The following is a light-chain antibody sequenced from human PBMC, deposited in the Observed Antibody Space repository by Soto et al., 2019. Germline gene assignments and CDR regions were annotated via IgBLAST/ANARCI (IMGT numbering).Light chain of an antibody. CDR1: QTVNTY. J-gene: IGKJ1*01. Sequence: DIQMTQSPSSQSESIGDRVTITCRASQTVNTYLHWYQQKPGKAPKLLIYAASNLQSGVPSRFSGSGSGTNFTLSLNSLQPEDFATYYCQQGYSNPWTFGQGTKVDI. V-gene: IGKV1-39*01. CDR3: QQGYSNPWT. CDR2: AAS.